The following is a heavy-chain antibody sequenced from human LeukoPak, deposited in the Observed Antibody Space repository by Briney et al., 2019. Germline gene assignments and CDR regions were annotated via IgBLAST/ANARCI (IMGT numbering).Heavy chain of an antibody. CDR3: ARDVRWLRFVYDD. CDR1: GFTFSSYS. Sequence: GGSLRLFCAASGFTFSSYSMNWVRQAPGKGLEWVSYITSSGSVMYHADSVRGRFTISRDNAKNSLYLEMNSLRDEDTAVYYCARDVRWLRFVYDDGGQGTLVTVSS. V-gene: IGHV3-48*02. D-gene: IGHD5-12*01. J-gene: IGHJ4*02. CDR2: ITSSGSVM.